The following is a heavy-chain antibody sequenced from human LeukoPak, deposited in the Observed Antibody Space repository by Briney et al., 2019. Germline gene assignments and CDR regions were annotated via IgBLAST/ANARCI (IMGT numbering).Heavy chain of an antibody. Sequence: GGSLRLSCAASGFTFSYAMHWVRQAPGKGLEWVALISYDGSNKYYADSVKGRFTISIDNSKNTLYLQMNSLRAEDTAVYYCAKGHYMDVWGKGTTVTVSS. V-gene: IGHV3-30*18. CDR3: AKGHYMDV. J-gene: IGHJ6*03. CDR1: GFTFSYA. CDR2: ISYDGSNK.